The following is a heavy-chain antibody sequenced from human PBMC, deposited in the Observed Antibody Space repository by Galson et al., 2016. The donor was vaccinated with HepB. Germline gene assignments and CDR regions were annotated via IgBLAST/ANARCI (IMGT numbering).Heavy chain of an antibody. J-gene: IGHJ6*03. D-gene: IGHD6-13*01. CDR3: ARRGIAAPPQFYYYYMDV. CDR1: GYNFTDYL. V-gene: IGHV1-46*01. CDR2: INPRADSLSFA. Sequence: SVKVSCKASGYNFTDYLILWVRQAPGQGLEWMGIINPRADSLSFAHYAQMLQGRVTMTRDTSTSTVYMELSGLRSDDTAVYYCARRGIAAPPQFYYYYMDVEGKGTTVTVAS.